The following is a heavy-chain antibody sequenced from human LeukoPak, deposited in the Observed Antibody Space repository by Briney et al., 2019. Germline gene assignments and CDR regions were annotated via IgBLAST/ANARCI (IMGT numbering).Heavy chain of an antibody. CDR3: ARHSLIGTTPFDY. Sequence: ASVKVSCKASGYTFISYYIHWVREAPGQGLEWMGLINPSSGNTPYAQQFQGRVTMTRDTSTSTVYMELSSLRSEDTAVYYCARHSLIGTTPFDYWGQGTLVTVPS. CDR2: INPSSGNT. J-gene: IGHJ4*02. D-gene: IGHD1-20*01. V-gene: IGHV1-46*01. CDR1: GYTFISYY.